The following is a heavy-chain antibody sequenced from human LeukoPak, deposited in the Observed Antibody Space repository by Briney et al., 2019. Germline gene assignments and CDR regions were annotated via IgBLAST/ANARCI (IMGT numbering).Heavy chain of an antibody. CDR3: AHRTKPAAGTFWFDP. D-gene: IGHD6-13*01. CDR1: GFSLSTSGVG. CDR2: IYWNDDK. V-gene: IGHV2-5*01. Sequence: SGPTLVNPTQTLTLTCTFSGFSLSTSGVGVGWIRQPPGKALEWLALIYWNDDKRYSPSLKSRLTITKDTSKNQVVLTMTNMDPVDTATYYCAHRTKPAAGTFWFDPWGQGTLVTVSS. J-gene: IGHJ5*02.